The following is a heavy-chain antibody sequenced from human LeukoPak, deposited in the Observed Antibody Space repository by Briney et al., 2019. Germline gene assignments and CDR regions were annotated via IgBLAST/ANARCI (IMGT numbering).Heavy chain of an antibody. J-gene: IGHJ3*02. CDR2: IYTSGST. CDR1: GGSISSGSYY. V-gene: IGHV4-61*02. CDR3: ARGAQRTGDAFDN. Sequence: PSETLSLTCTVSGGSISSGSYYWSWIRQPAGKGLEWIGRIYTSGSTNYNPSLKSRVTISVDTSKNQFSLKLSSVTAADTAVYYCARGAQRTGDAFDNWGQGTMVTVSS.